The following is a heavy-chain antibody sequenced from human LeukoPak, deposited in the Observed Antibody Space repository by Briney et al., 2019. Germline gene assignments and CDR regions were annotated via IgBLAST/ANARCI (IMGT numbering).Heavy chain of an antibody. J-gene: IGHJ4*02. D-gene: IGHD5-12*01. CDR3: ATDIVATITKFDFDY. V-gene: IGHV1-24*01. CDR1: GYTLTELS. Sequence: ASVKVSCKVSGYTLTELSMHWVRQAPGKGLEWMGGFDPEDGEIIYAQKFQGRVTMTEDTSTDTAYMELSSLRSEDTAVYYCATDIVATITKFDFDYWGQGTLVTVSS. CDR2: FDPEDGEI.